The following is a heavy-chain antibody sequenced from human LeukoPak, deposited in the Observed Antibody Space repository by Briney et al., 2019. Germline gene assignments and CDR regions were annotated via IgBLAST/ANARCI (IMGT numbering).Heavy chain of an antibody. CDR3: AGVTYYYDSSGYYWGPYYYYYYMDV. J-gene: IGHJ6*03. V-gene: IGHV1-69*06. CDR1: GGTFSSYA. Sequence: SVKVSCKASGGTFSSYAISWVRQAPGQGLEWMGGIIPIFGTAKYAQKFQGRVTITADKSTSTAYMELSSLITEDTAVYYCAGVTYYYDSSGYYWGPYYYYYYMDVWGKGTTVTVSS. CDR2: IIPIFGTA. D-gene: IGHD3-22*01.